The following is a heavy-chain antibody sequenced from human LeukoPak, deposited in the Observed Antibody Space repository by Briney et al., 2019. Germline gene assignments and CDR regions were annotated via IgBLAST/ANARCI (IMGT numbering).Heavy chain of an antibody. CDR2: IYYSGST. V-gene: IGHV4-39*01. D-gene: IGHD3-9*01. CDR3: ARQTYFGRASMDV. CDR1: GGSISSSSYY. J-gene: IGHJ6*02. Sequence: PSETLSLTCTVSGGSISSSSYYWGWIRQPPGKGLEWIGSIYYSGSTYYNPSLKSRVTISVDTSKNQFSLTLRSVTAAGTAVYFCARQTYFGRASMDVWGQGTTVTVSS.